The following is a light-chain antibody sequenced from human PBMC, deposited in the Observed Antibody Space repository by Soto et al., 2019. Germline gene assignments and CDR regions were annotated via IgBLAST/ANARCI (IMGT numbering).Light chain of an antibody. CDR3: QQYGTSEII. J-gene: IGKJ5*01. CDR1: QSLTNSF. CDR2: DTS. Sequence: VVTLSPCTLSLSPGERATLSCRASQSLTNSFIAWYQQRPGQAPRLLIYDTSSRASGIPDGFSGSGSGTDFTLTISRLETEDFAVFYCQQYGTSEIIFGQGTRLEIK. V-gene: IGKV3-20*01.